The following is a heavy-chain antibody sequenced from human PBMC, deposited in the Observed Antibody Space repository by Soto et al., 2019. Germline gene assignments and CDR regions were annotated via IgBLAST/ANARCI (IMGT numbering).Heavy chain of an antibody. CDR2: IHSSGST. CDR3: AETAAPGSGWFGP. CDR1: GYSISSGYY. Sequence: PSETLSLTCAVSGYSISSGYYWGWIRQPPGKGLEWIATIHSSGSTSYNPSLKSRVTISVDTSKKQFSLKLNSVTATDTAVYYCAETAAPGSGWFGPWGQGTLVTVSS. D-gene: IGHD6-13*01. V-gene: IGHV4-38-2*01. J-gene: IGHJ5*02.